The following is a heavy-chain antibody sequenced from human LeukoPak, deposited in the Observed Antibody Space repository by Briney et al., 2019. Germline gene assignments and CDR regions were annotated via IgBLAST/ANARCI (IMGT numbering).Heavy chain of an antibody. V-gene: IGHV1-46*01. Sequence: ASVKVSCKASGGTFSSYAISWVRQAPGQGLEWLGIINPSGGNTNYAQKFQGRVTMTRDMSTGTVYMELSSLRSEDTAVYYCARDLNTPSRIVGDLDYWGQGTLVTVSS. CDR3: ARDLNTPSRIVGDLDY. J-gene: IGHJ4*02. CDR1: GGTFSSYA. CDR2: INPSGGNT. D-gene: IGHD1-26*01.